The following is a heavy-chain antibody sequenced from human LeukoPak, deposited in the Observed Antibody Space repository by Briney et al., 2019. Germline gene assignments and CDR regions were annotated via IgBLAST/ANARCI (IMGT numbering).Heavy chain of an antibody. CDR1: GYTFTDYF. CDR2: INPNSSDT. J-gene: IGHJ4*02. Sequence: ASVTVSCKASGYTFTDYFLHWVRQAPGQGLEWMGWINPNSSDTKYAQNFQGWISMTRDTAINTAYMDLSSLTSHDTALYYWARDQSQYRANYWGQGTRVTVSS. D-gene: IGHD2/OR15-2a*01. V-gene: IGHV1-2*04. CDR3: ARDQSQYRANY.